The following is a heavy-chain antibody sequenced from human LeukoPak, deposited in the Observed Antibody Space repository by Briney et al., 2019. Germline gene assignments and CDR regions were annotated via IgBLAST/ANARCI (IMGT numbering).Heavy chain of an antibody. D-gene: IGHD6-13*01. J-gene: IGHJ5*02. CDR3: ARPIAAAGTDWFDP. Sequence: ASVKVSCKASGYTFTGYYMHWVRQAPGQGLEWMGGFDPEDGETIYAQKFQGRVTITADESTSTAYMELSSLRSEDTAVYYCARPIAAAGTDWFDPWGQGTLVTVSS. CDR1: GYTFTGYY. CDR2: FDPEDGET. V-gene: IGHV1-24*01.